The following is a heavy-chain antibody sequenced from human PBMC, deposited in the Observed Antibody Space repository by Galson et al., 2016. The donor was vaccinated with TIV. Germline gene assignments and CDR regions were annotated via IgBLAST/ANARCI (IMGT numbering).Heavy chain of an antibody. Sequence: SVKVSCKASGYTFSKYYMHWVRQAPGQGLEWMGINNPSDGTTVYAQSFQGRVTMTRDTSTSTVYMELSSLTSEDTAVYYCVSGMGSGRPRNFDYWGQGTLVTVST. CDR3: VSGMGSGRPRNFDY. D-gene: IGHD3-10*01. J-gene: IGHJ4*02. V-gene: IGHV1-46*03. CDR2: NNPSDGTT. CDR1: GYTFSKYY.